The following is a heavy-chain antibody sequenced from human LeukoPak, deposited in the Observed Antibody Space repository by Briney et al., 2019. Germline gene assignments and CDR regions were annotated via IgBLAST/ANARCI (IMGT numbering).Heavy chain of an antibody. CDR2: ISSGGHST. CDR3: AKGAGQWLVPSEYFQY. V-gene: IGHV3-23*01. CDR1: GFTYSNYA. J-gene: IGHJ1*01. Sequence: PAGSLRLSCAASGFTYSNYAMTWVRQAPGKGLEWVSSISSGGHSTYYAGSVKGRFTISRDNSKNTLYLQMNSLRAEDTAVYYCAKGAGQWLVPSEYFQYWGQGTLVTVSS. D-gene: IGHD6-19*01.